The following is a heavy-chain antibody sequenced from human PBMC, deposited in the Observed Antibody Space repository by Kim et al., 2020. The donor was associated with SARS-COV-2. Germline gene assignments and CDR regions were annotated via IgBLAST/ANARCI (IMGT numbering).Heavy chain of an antibody. D-gene: IGHD6-13*01. CDR1: GVTCSNAG. CDR3: TTDGIAAAGSVAFDI. Sequence: GGSLRLSCAASGVTCSNAGGDWVRPAPGPGLEWVGRIQRQTDGGTTDYAAPVKGRVTISRDDSKNTLYLQMNSLKTEDTAVYYCTTDGIAAAGSVAFDIWGQGTMVTVSS. J-gene: IGHJ3*02. V-gene: IGHV3-15*01. CDR2: IQRQTDGGTT.